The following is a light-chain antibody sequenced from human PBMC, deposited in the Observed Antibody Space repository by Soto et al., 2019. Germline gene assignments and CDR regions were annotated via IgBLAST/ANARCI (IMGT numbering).Light chain of an antibody. CDR3: QQYNSYQWT. CDR1: QSVSSSY. Sequence: EIVLTQYPGTLSLSNGERATLSCRASQSVSSSYLAWYQQKPGQAPRLLIYGASKRATGFPARFSGSGSGTDFTLTISSLQSDDFATYYCQQYNSYQWTFGQGTKVDIK. CDR2: GAS. J-gene: IGKJ1*01. V-gene: IGKV3-20*01.